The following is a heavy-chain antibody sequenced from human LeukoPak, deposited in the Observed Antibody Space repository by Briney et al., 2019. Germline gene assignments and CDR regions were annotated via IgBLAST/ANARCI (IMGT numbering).Heavy chain of an antibody. CDR3: ARDRPWFPFDS. CDR2: ISSSSTTI. D-gene: IGHD3-9*01. V-gene: IGHV3-48*04. Sequence: ETLSLTCTVSGGSISSYYWSWVRQAPGKGLEWLAYISSSSTTIYYADSVKGRFTISRDNAENSLYLLMNSLRAEDTALYYCARDRPWFPFDSWGQGTLVTVSS. J-gene: IGHJ4*02. CDR1: GGSISSYY.